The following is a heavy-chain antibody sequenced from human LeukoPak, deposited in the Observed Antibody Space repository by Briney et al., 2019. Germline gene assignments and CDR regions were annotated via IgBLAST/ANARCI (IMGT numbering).Heavy chain of an antibody. CDR1: GFTFSSYW. J-gene: IGHJ6*02. CDR3: ARAPVPRSGTYYDILTGDPSFYYYYGMDV. Sequence: GGSLRLSCAASGFTFSSYWMHGVRQAPGKRLVWVSRINSDGRSTSYADSVKGRFTISRDNAKNTLYLQMNSLRDADKAVYYCARAPVPRSGTYYDILTGDPSFYYYYGMDVWGQGTTVTVSS. V-gene: IGHV3-74*01. D-gene: IGHD3-9*01. CDR2: INSDGRST.